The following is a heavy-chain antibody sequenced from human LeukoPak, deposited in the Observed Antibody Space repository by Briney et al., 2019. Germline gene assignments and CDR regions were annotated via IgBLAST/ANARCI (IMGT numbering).Heavy chain of an antibody. CDR1: GYRFISYW. D-gene: IGHD3-3*01. Sequence: PGESLKISCEASGYRFISYWIGWVRLTPGKGLEWLGTIFSGDSDTRYSPSFQGQVTISVDRSINTAYLQWTSLRASDTAIYYCARRLKSPMNFDFWGQGTLVTVSS. CDR3: ARRLKSPMNFDF. CDR2: IFSGDSDT. J-gene: IGHJ4*02. V-gene: IGHV5-51*01.